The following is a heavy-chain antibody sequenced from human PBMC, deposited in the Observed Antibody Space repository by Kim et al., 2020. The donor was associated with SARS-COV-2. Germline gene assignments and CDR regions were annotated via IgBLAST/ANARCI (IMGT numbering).Heavy chain of an antibody. V-gene: IGHV1-69*13. CDR2: IIPIFGTA. Sequence: SVKVSCKASGGTFSSYAISWVRQAPGQGLEWMGGIIPIFGTANYAQKFQGRVTITADESTSTAYMELSSLRSEDTAVYYCARDSQYNWNSEDYYYYGMDVWGQGTTVTVSS. CDR1: GGTFSSYA. D-gene: IGHD1-20*01. J-gene: IGHJ6*02. CDR3: ARDSQYNWNSEDYYYYGMDV.